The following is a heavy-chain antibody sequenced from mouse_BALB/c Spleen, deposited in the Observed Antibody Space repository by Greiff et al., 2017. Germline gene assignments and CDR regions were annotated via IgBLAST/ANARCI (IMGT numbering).Heavy chain of an antibody. CDR2: IWAGGST. CDR3: ARLYYYAMDY. V-gene: IGHV2-9*02. CDR1: GFSLTSYG. Sequence: VKLKESGPGLVAPSQSLSITCTVSGFSLTSYGVHWVRQPPGKGLEWLGVIWAGGSTNYNSALMSRLSISKDNSKSQVFLKMNSLQTDDTAMYYCARLYYYAMDYWGQGTSVTVSS. J-gene: IGHJ4*01.